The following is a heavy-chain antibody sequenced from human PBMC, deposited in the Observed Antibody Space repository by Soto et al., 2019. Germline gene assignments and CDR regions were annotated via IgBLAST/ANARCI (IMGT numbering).Heavy chain of an antibody. CDR1: GGSISSYY. Sequence: QVQLQESGPGLVKPSETLSLTCTVSGGSISSYYWCWFLQPPAKGLEWIGEIYYSGGTNYNHSLKSPVTISVDTSKHQFSLKLSSVTAADTAVYDCAWPPEVTTEDWFDPWGQGNLVTVSS. CDR3: AWPPEVTTEDWFDP. V-gene: IGHV4-59*01. D-gene: IGHD4-17*01. J-gene: IGHJ5*02. CDR2: IYYSGGT.